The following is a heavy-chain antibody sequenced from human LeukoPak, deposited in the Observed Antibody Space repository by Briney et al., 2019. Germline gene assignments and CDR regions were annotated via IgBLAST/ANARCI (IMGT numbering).Heavy chain of an antibody. CDR1: GYSFTGYY. Sequence: ASVKVSCKASGYSFTGYYMHWVRQAPGQGLEWMGVINPGGSWTSYAQKFQGRVTMTRDMSTSTDYMELSSLRSEDTAVYYCARDNSVGDTAWWFDPWGQGTLVTVSS. J-gene: IGHJ5*02. CDR2: INPGGSWT. CDR3: ARDNSVGDTAWWFDP. V-gene: IGHV1-46*01. D-gene: IGHD1-26*01.